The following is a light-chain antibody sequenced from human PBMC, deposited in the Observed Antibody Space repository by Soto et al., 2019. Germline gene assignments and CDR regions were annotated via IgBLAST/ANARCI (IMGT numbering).Light chain of an antibody. V-gene: IGKV1-39*01. Sequence: DIQMTQSPSFLSESVGSRFSITCQASQSISNYLNWYQQKPGKAPKLLIYAASNLQRGVPSRFSGSGSGTDFTLTVSSLQPEDIATYFCQQCYSTPWTFGGGSEVDI. J-gene: IGKJ4*01. CDR2: AAS. CDR1: QSISNY. CDR3: QQCYSTPWT.